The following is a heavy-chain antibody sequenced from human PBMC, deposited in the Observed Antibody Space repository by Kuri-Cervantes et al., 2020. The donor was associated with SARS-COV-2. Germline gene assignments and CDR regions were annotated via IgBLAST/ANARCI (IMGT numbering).Heavy chain of an antibody. V-gene: IGHV4-59*08. CDR2: IYYSGST. Sequence: SQTLSLTCAFYGEAFSGYYWGWIRQPPGKGLEWIGYIYYSGSTNYNPSLKSRVTISVDTSKNQFSLKLSSVTAADTAVYYCARATGLEVVVVIAIPSILNAFDIWGQGTMVTVSS. D-gene: IGHD2-21*01. J-gene: IGHJ3*02. CDR1: GEAFSGYY. CDR3: ARATGLEVVVVIAIPSILNAFDI.